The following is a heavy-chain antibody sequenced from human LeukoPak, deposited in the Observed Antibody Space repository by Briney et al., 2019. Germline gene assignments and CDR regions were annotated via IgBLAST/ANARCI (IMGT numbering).Heavy chain of an antibody. V-gene: IGHV3-23*01. CDR2: ISGSGGST. CDR1: GFTVSGNY. Sequence: GGSLGLSCAASGFTVSGNYMTWVRQAPGKGLEWVSAISGSGGSTYYADSVKGRFTISRDNSKNTLYLQMNSLRAEDTAVYYCAKGAVAGDHDYFDYWGQGTLVTVSS. CDR3: AKGAVAGDHDYFDY. D-gene: IGHD6-19*01. J-gene: IGHJ4*02.